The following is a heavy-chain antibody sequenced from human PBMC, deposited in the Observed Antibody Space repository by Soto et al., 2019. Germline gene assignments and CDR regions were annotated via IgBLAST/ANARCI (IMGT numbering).Heavy chain of an antibody. V-gene: IGHV3-21*01. CDR2: ISSSSSYI. CDR1: GFTFTRYS. J-gene: IGHJ6*02. D-gene: IGHD6-19*01. Sequence: GGSLRLSCAASGFTFTRYSMSWFRQAPGKGLEWVSSISSSSSYIYYADSVKRRFTISRDNAKNSLYLQMNSLRAEDTAVDYCARDTPAVAATQTYYYYGMGVWGQGTTVTVAS. CDR3: ARDTPAVAATQTYYYYGMGV.